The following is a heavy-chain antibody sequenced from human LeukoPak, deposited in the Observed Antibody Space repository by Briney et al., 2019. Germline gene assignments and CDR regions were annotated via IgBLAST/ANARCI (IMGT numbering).Heavy chain of an antibody. D-gene: IGHD1-1*01. CDR3: ARDRAVGTRYFVY. J-gene: IGHJ4*02. CDR1: GRPISSNRKH. Sequence: SETLSLTCTLAGRPISSNRKHWRWIRQPPGKGLEWIGSIYYSGSTYYNPSLKSRVTISVDTSKNQFSLKLSSVTPADTAVYYCARDRAVGTRYFVYWGQGTLVTVSS. CDR2: IYYSGST. V-gene: IGHV4-39*02.